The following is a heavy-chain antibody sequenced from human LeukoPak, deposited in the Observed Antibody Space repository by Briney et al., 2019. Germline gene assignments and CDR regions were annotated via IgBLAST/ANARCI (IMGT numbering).Heavy chain of an antibody. J-gene: IGHJ6*03. D-gene: IGHD3-16*01. CDR2: INPNSGGT. CDR1: GGTFSSYA. CDR3: ASGAEIYYYYYMDV. V-gene: IGHV1-2*02. Sequence: ASVKVSCKASGGTFSSYAISWVRQAPGQGLEWMGWINPNSGGTNYAQKFQGRVTMTRDTSISTAYMELSRLRSDDTAVYYCASGAEIYYYYYMDVWGKGTTVTVSS.